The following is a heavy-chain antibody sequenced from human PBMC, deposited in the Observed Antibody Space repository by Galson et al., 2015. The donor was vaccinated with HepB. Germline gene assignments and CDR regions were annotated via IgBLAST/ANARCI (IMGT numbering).Heavy chain of an antibody. Sequence: LRLSCAVSGFTFNTCGMAWVRQAPGKGLEWVAVISYDGSTSQHRESVKGRFTVSRDNSKNTLYLEMNSLRVEDTAVYFCVKDREKYWTELGAFDMWGQGTMVTVSS. CDR1: GFTFNTCG. CDR2: ISYDGSTS. CDR3: VKDREKYWTELGAFDM. V-gene: IGHV3-30*18. D-gene: IGHD2-8*02. J-gene: IGHJ3*02.